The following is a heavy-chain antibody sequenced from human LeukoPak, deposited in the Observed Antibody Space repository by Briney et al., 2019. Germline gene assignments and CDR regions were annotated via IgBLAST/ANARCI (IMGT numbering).Heavy chain of an antibody. CDR2: IYYSGST. D-gene: IGHD1-20*01. V-gene: IGHV4-31*03. Sequence: SETLSLTCTVSGGSISSGGYYWSWIRQHPGKGLEWIGFIYYSGSTYYNPSLKSRVTISVDTSKNQFSLKLSSVTAADTAVYLCASTSGMTGTTGDYWGKGTLVTVS. J-gene: IGHJ4*02. CDR3: ASTSGMTGTTGDY. CDR1: GGSISSGGYY.